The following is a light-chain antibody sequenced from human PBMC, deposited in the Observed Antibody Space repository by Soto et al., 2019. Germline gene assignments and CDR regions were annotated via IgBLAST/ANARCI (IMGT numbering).Light chain of an antibody. J-gene: IGKJ2*01. V-gene: IGKV3-15*01. CDR3: QQYNNWPYT. CDR2: GAS. Sequence: EIVLTQSPASLSVSPGGRGTISFRAGPISSNLAWHQQRPGQAPRLLIEGASVRATGVPARFSGSGPGTEFTLTIDSLQSEDYAVYFCQQYNNWPYTFGQGTKVDIK. CDR1: PISSN.